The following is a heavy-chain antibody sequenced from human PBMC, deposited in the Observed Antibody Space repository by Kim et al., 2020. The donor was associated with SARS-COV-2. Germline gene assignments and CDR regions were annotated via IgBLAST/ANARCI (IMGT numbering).Heavy chain of an antibody. CDR2: MNPNSGNT. D-gene: IGHD3-16*02. CDR1: GYTFTSYD. J-gene: IGHJ6*02. CDR3: ARGPYRTYYDYVWGSCRIYGMVV. V-gene: IGHV1-8*01. Sequence: ASVKVSCKASGYTFTSYDINWVRQATGQGLEWMGWMNPNSGNTGYAQKFQGRVTMTRNTSISTAYMELSSLRSEDTAVYYCARGPYRTYYDYVWGSCRIYGMVVWGQGTTVTVSS.